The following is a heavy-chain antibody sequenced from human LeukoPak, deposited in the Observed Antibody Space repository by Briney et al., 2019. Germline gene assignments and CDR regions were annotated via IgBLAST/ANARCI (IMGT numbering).Heavy chain of an antibody. V-gene: IGHV4-59*01. CDR3: ARAFGYYDTSGYYYPDPYWYFDL. CDR1: GDSISNYY. D-gene: IGHD3-22*01. Sequence: SETLSLTCTVSGDSISNYYWSLIRQPPGKGLEWIGYIYDSGSTNYNPSLKSRVTISVDTSKNHLSLKLTSVTAADTAVYYCARAFGYYDTSGYYYPDPYWYFDLWGRGTLVTVSS. CDR2: IYDSGST. J-gene: IGHJ2*01.